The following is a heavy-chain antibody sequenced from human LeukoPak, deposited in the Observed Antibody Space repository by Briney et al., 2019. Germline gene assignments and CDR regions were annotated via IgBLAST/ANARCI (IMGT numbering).Heavy chain of an antibody. D-gene: IGHD3-3*01. CDR1: GGSISSGSYY. CDR3: ARVSIFGVVWWFDP. J-gene: IGHJ5*02. V-gene: IGHV4-61*02. CDR2: IYTSGST. Sequence: PSETLSLTCTVSGGSISSGSYYWSWIRQPAGKGLEWIGRIYTSGSTNYNPSLKSRVTISVDTSKNQFSLKLSSVTAADTAVYYCARVSIFGVVWWFDPWGQGTLVTVSS.